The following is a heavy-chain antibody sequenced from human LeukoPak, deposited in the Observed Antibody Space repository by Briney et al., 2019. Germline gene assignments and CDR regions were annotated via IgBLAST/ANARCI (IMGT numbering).Heavy chain of an antibody. D-gene: IGHD3-10*01. V-gene: IGHV4-34*01. J-gene: IGHJ4*02. Sequence: PSETLSLTCAVYGGSFSGYYWSWIRQPPGKGLEWIGEINHSGSTNYNPSLKSRVTISIDTSKKQFSLKLSSVSAADTAVYYCARGPDYFGSGLTFDYWGQGTLVTVSS. CDR3: ARGPDYFGSGLTFDY. CDR1: GGSFSGYY. CDR2: INHSGST.